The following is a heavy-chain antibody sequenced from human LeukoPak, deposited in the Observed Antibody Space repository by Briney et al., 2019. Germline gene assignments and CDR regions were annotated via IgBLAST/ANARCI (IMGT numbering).Heavy chain of an antibody. V-gene: IGHV3-23*01. D-gene: IGHD6-19*01. J-gene: IGHJ4*02. CDR1: GFTFSSYA. CDR3: AGDMGIAVAGLDY. CDR2: ISGSGGST. Sequence: PGGSLRLSCAASGFTFSSYAMSWVRQAPGKGLEWVSAISGSGGSTYYADSVKGRFTISRDNSKNTLYLQMNSLRAEDTAVYYCAGDMGIAVAGLDYWGQGTLVTVSS.